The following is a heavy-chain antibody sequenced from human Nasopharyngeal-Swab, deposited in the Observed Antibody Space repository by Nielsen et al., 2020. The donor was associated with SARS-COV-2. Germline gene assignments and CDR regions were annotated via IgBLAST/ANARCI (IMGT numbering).Heavy chain of an antibody. D-gene: IGHD2-2*01. CDR3: AREQLCIRGTRCLDAFDI. CDR2: LASSGAT. CDR1: GFTFNSYV. J-gene: IGHJ3*02. V-gene: IGHV3-13*01. Sequence: GESLKISCAASGFTFNSYVMIWVRQAPGEGLEWVSVLASSGATSFLDSVKGRFTVSRDNVKNSVYLQMNSLRAGDTAVYYCAREQLCIRGTRCLDAFDIWGQGTMVTVSS.